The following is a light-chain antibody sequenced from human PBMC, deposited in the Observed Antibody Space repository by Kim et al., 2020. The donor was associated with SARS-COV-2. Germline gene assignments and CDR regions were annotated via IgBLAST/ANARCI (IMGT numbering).Light chain of an antibody. CDR3: QTWDTSVV. CDR1: KLGDRY. V-gene: IGLV3-1*01. J-gene: IGLJ3*02. CDR2: QDN. Sequence: SYELTQPPSVSVSPGQTATITCSGEKLGDRYAHWYQQKPGQSPVLLIYQDNERPSGIPERFSGSNSGNTATLTISGTQAMDEADYYCQTWDTSVVFGGGTPLTVL.